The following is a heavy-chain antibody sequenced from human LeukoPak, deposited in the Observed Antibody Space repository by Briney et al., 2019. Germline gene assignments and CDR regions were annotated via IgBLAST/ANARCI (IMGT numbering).Heavy chain of an antibody. CDR3: ARDKSGVVPAAIVWDYYYYYMDV. J-gene: IGHJ6*03. CDR1: GGTFSSYA. D-gene: IGHD2-2*02. V-gene: IGHV1-69*05. CDR2: IIPIFGTA. Sequence: SVKVSCKASGGTFSSYAISWVRQAPGQGLEWMGGIIPIFGTANYAQKFQGRVTITTDESTSTAYMELSSLRSEDTAVYYCARDKSGVVPAAIVWDYYYYYMDVWGKGTTVTVSS.